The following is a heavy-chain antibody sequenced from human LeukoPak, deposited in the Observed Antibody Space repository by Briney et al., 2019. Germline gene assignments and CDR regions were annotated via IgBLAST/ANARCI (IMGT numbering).Heavy chain of an antibody. CDR3: AKDLDGCSSTSCPS. CDR1: GFTFSNYG. V-gene: IGHV3-30*02. D-gene: IGHD2-2*01. CDR2: IRYDGKNK. Sequence: GGSLRLSCAASGFTFSNYGMHWVRQAPGKGLEWVAFIRYDGKNKYYADSVKGRFTISRDNSKNTLFLQMNTLRAEDTAVYYCAKDLDGCSSTSCPSWGQGSLVTVSS. J-gene: IGHJ4*02.